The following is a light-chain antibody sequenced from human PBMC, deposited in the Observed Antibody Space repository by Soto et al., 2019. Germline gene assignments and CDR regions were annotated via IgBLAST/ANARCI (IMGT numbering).Light chain of an antibody. CDR1: QNINRW. CDR3: QQYDSYHT. CDR2: AAS. Sequence: DIQMTQYPSSLSASVGDRVTITCRASQNINRWLAWYQQKSDKATKSLIYAASSLKNWVPSRFSGSGCGTEFTLTHSSLQPEDFATYDCQQYDSYHTFGGGTKVEIK. V-gene: IGKV1D-16*01. J-gene: IGKJ4*01.